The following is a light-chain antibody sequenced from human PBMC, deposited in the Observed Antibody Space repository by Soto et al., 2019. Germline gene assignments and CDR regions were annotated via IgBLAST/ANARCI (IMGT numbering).Light chain of an antibody. J-gene: IGKJ5*01. CDR3: QQYNTYPIT. CDR2: ATS. V-gene: IGKV1-16*01. Sequence: DIQMTQSPPSLSASVGDTVTITCRASQGIRNYLAWFQQTPGKAPKSLIYATSGLQSGVPSRFSGSGSGTDFTLTISSLQPEDFATYYCQQYNTYPITFGQGTRLEIK. CDR1: QGIRNY.